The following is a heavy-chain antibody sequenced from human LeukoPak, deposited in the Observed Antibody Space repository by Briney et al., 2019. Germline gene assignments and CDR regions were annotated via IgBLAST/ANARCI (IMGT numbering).Heavy chain of an antibody. Sequence: SETLSLTCTVSGYSISSGYYWGWIRQPPGKGLEWIGSIYHSGSTYYNPSLKSRVTISVDPSKNQFSLKLSSVTAADTAVYYCARGRGEGRGISMVRGVRAPSYNWFDPWGHGTLVTVSS. CDR2: IYHSGST. CDR1: GYSISSGYY. J-gene: IGHJ5*02. D-gene: IGHD3-10*01. CDR3: ARGRGEGRGISMVRGVRAPSYNWFDP. V-gene: IGHV4-38-2*02.